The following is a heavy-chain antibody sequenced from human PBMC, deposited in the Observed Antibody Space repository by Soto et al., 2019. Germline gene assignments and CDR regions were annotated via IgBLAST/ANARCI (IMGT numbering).Heavy chain of an antibody. D-gene: IGHD6-25*01. CDR2: VFHSGFT. CDR3: ARQDRSGWAYFFDS. CDR1: GGSITSGGYS. V-gene: IGHV4-30-2*01. Sequence: PSETLSLTCTVSGGSITSGGYSWTWIRQPPGKGLEWIGYVFHSGFTYCNPSLHSRVTLSIDTSKNQFTLNLNSVTAADTAVYYCARQDRSGWAYFFDSWGHGTLVTVPQ. J-gene: IGHJ4*01.